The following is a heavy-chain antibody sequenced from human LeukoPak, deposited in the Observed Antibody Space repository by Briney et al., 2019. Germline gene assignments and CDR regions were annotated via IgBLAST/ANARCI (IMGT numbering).Heavy chain of an antibody. CDR3: AIRAATGTFFDY. J-gene: IGHJ4*02. Sequence: PGGSLRLSCAASGFTFNTYPMSWVRQAPGKGLEWVSLINDNGGSTYYPDSVKGRFTISRDNSKNTVYLHLNSLRDEDTAVYYCAIRAATGTFFDYWGQGALVTVSS. CDR2: INDNGGST. V-gene: IGHV3-23*01. D-gene: IGHD6-13*01. CDR1: GFTFNTYP.